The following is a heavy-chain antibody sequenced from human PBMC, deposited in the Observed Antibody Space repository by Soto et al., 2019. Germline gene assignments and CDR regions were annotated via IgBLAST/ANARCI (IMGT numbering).Heavy chain of an antibody. Sequence: QVQLVKSGAEVKKPGASVKVSCKAFGYTFTSHHIIWVRQTTKHGLEWMGWMSPFSGDSGSAQKFQGRITMTRDSSTSTAYMDLSSLTPEDSAVYFCARGLCTGGTCYGLTSDIWGQGTRVTVS. J-gene: IGHJ3*02. CDR1: GYTFTSHH. V-gene: IGHV1-8*01. D-gene: IGHD2-15*01. CDR3: ARGLCTGGTCYGLTSDI. CDR2: MSPFSGDS.